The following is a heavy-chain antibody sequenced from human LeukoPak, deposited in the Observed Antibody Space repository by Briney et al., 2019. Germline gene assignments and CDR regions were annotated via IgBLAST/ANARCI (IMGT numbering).Heavy chain of an antibody. CDR1: GFTFSSYA. CDR2: ISGSGGST. D-gene: IGHD3-22*01. J-gene: IGHJ4*02. CDR3: AKRSGSSGYYTLFDY. V-gene: IGHV3-23*01. Sequence: GGSLRLSCAASGFTFSSYAMHWVRQAPGKGLEWVSGISGSGGSTDYADSVKGRFTISRDNSKNTVYMQMNSLRAEDTAVYYCAKRSGSSGYYTLFDYWGQGTLVTVSS.